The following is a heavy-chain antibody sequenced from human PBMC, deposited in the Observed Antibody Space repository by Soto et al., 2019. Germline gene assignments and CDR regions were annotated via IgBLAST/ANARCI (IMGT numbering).Heavy chain of an antibody. CDR3: AGQTYQRLHSSYSAMDV. D-gene: IGHD2-2*01. CDR2: IFTGGTT. CDR1: GFTFTGNY. V-gene: IGHV3-53*02. J-gene: IGHJ6*02. Sequence: EVQLVETGGGLIKPGGSLRLSCAASGFTFTGNYMSWVRQAPGKGLEWVSLIFTGGTTYYADSVKGRFTISRDNAKNTLYLKMNSLRAEDTAVYHCAGQTYQRLHSSYSAMDVWGQGTTVTACS.